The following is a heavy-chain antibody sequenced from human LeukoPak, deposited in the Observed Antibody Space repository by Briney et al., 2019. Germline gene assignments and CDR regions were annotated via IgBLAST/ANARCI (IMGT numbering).Heavy chain of an antibody. D-gene: IGHD1-1*01. Sequence: GGSLRLSCAASGFTFSIHNMDWVRQAPGKGLEWISYINSGGDATHYADSVKGRFTISRDDAKNSLYMQMNSLTAEDTAVYYCAKDRYNWADDAFDIWGQGTMVTVSS. CDR2: INSGGDAT. CDR1: GFTFSIHN. V-gene: IGHV3-48*04. CDR3: AKDRYNWADDAFDI. J-gene: IGHJ3*02.